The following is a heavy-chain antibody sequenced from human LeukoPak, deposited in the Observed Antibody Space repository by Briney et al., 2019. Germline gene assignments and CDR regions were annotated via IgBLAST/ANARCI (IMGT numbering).Heavy chain of an antibody. CDR3: AREEGYYDSRLW. CDR2: ILTGDNT. D-gene: IGHD3-22*01. V-gene: IGHV3-53*01. CDR1: GFTVRSKY. Sequence: GGSLRLSCAASGFTVRSKYMSWVRQAPGKGPEWVSVILTGDNTYYSDSVRGRFTISRDNAKNTLYLQMNSLRAEDTAVYYCAREEGYYDSRLWWGQGTLVTVSS. J-gene: IGHJ4*02.